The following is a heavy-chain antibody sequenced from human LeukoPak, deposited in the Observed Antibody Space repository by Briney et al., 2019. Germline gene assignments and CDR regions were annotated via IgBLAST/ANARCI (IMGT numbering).Heavy chain of an antibody. CDR3: AREYSYGTPDY. V-gene: IGHV4-61*02. J-gene: IGHJ4*02. Sequence: SQTLSLTCTVSGGSISSGTYYWSWIRQPAGKGLEWLGRIYTSGSTNHNPSLKSRVTISVDTSKNQFSLKLSSVTAADTAVYYCAREYSYGTPDYWGRGTLVTVSS. CDR2: IYTSGST. CDR1: GGSISSGTYY. D-gene: IGHD5-18*01.